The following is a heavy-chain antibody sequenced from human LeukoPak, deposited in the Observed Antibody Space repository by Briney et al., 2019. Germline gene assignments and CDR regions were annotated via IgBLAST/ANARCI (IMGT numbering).Heavy chain of an antibody. V-gene: IGHV3-23*01. D-gene: IGHD2-2*01. J-gene: IGHJ4*02. CDR2: ISGSGGST. CDR3: AKGDDHCSSTSCYFVY. Sequence: PGGSLRLSCAASGFTFSSYAMSWVRQAPGKGLEGVSVISGSGGSTYYADSVKGRFTISRDNSKNTLYLQMNSLRAEDTAVYYCAKGDDHCSSTSCYFVYWGQGTLVTVSS. CDR1: GFTFSSYA.